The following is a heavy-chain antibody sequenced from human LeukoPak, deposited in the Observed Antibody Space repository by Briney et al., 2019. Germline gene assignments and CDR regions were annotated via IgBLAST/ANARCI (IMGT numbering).Heavy chain of an antibody. D-gene: IGHD3-22*01. CDR1: GGSFSGHY. J-gene: IGHJ3*02. CDR3: ARGQGRKVRITMIVVVRSSDAFDI. Sequence: KPSPTLSLTCAVYGGSFSGHYWSWIRQPPGKGLEWIVETNQSGSHNYNPSLKSRVTISVDTSKNQFSLKLSSVTAADTAVYYCARGQGRKVRITMIVVVRSSDAFDIWGQGTMVTVSS. CDR2: TNQSGSH. V-gene: IGHV4-34*01.